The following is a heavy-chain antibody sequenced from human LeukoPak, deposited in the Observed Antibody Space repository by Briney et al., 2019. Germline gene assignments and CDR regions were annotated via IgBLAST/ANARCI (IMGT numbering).Heavy chain of an antibody. V-gene: IGHV1-46*01. CDR2: INPSGGST. J-gene: IGHJ4*02. CDR3: ARDHLSSGWYGGGNY. CDR1: GYTFTSYY. Sequence: ASVKVSCKASGYTFTSYYMHWVRQAPGQGLEWMGIINPSGGSTSYAQKFQGRVTMTRDTSTSTVYMELSNLRSEDTAVYYCARDHLSSGWYGGGNYWGQGTLVTVSS. D-gene: IGHD6-19*01.